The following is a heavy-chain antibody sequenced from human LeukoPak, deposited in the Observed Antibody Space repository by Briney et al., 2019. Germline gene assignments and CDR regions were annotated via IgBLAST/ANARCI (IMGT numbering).Heavy chain of an antibody. CDR3: ARVRGTMLLDV. V-gene: IGHV3-66*03. CDR1: GFTFSGSA. Sequence: GGSLRLSCAASGFTFSGSAMHWVRQASGKGLEWVSFIYSDNTHYSDSVKGRFTISRDNSKNTLYLQMGSLRAEDMAVYYCARVRGTMLLDVWGKGTTVTVSS. CDR2: IYSDNT. D-gene: IGHD4/OR15-4a*01. J-gene: IGHJ6*04.